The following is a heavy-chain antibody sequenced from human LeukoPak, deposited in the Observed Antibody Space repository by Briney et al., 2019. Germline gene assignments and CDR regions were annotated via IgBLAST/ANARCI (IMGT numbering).Heavy chain of an antibody. J-gene: IGHJ6*02. D-gene: IGHD3-9*01. CDR1: GYTFTSYD. V-gene: IGHV1-8*01. Sequence: ASVKVSCKASGYTFTSYDINWVRQATGQGLEWMGWMNPNSGNTGYAQKFQGRVTMTRNTSISTAYMELRSLRSDDTAVYYCARTPVLRYFDGGSNYYYGMDVWGQGTTVTVSS. CDR3: ARTPVLRYFDGGSNYYYGMDV. CDR2: MNPNSGNT.